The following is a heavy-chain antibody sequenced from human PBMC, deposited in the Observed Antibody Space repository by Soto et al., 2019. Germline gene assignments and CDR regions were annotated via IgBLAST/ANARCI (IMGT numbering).Heavy chain of an antibody. J-gene: IGHJ6*02. D-gene: IGHD6-13*01. CDR3: ARDIGPYSSSWPAQNYGMDV. CDR1: GGSISSGGYS. Sequence: SETLCLTCPVSGGSISSGGYSWSWIRKHPGKGLEWIGYIYYSGSTYYNPSLKSRVTISVDTSKNQFSLKLSSVTAADTAVYYCARDIGPYSSSWPAQNYGMDVWGQGTTVTVSS. CDR2: IYYSGST. V-gene: IGHV4-31*03.